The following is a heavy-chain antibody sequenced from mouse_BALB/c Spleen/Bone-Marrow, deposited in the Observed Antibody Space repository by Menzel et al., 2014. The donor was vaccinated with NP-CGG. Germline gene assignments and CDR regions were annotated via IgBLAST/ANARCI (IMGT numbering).Heavy chain of an antibody. V-gene: IGHV4-1*02. CDR2: INPDSSTI. D-gene: IGHD1-1*01. Sequence: DVHLVESGGGLVQPGGSLKLSCAASGFDFSRYWMSWVRQAPGKGLEWIGEINPDSSTINYTPSLKDKFIISKDNAKNTLYLRMSKVRSEDTALYYCARLSYYGRFAYWGQGTLVTVSA. J-gene: IGHJ3*01. CDR3: ARLSYYGRFAY. CDR1: GFDFSRYW.